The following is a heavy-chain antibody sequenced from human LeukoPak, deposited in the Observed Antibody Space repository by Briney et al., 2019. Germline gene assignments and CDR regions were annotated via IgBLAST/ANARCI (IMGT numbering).Heavy chain of an antibody. Sequence: SETLSLTCTVSGGSISSYYWSWIRQPPGKGLEWIGYIYYSGSTNYNPSLKSRVTISVDTSKNQFSLRLSSVTAADTAVYYCARQLRNWFDPWGQGTLVTVSS. D-gene: IGHD5-12*01. CDR1: GGSISSYY. CDR3: ARQLRNWFDP. V-gene: IGHV4-59*01. J-gene: IGHJ5*02. CDR2: IYYSGST.